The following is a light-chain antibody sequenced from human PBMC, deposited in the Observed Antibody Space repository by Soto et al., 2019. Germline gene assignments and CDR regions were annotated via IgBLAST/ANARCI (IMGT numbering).Light chain of an antibody. V-gene: IGKV1-5*01. CDR1: QSISSR. Sequence: DIQMTQSPSTLSASVGDRVTITCRASQSISSRLAWYQQKPGKAPKLLIYDASSLESGVPSRFSGSGSGTEFTLTISSLQPDDFATYYCQQYNSYSTFGQGTKVEIK. CDR2: DAS. J-gene: IGKJ1*01. CDR3: QQYNSYST.